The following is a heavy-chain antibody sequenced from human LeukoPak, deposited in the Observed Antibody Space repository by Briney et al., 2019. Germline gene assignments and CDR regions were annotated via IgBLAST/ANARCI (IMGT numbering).Heavy chain of an antibody. D-gene: IGHD5-12*01. CDR3: ARGRRWGYDYYANWFDP. V-gene: IGHV4-34*01. CDR1: GGSFSGYY. J-gene: IGHJ5*02. Sequence: SETLSLTCAVYGGSFSGYYWSWIRQPPGKGLEWIGEINHSGSTNYNPSLKSRVTISVDTSKNQFSLKLSSVTAADTAVYYCARGRRWGYDYYANWFDPWGQGTLVTVSS. CDR2: INHSGST.